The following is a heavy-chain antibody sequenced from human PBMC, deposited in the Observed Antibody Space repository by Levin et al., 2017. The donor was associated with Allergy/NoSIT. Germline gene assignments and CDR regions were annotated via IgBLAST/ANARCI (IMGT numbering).Heavy chain of an antibody. V-gene: IGHV3-9*01. J-gene: IGHJ3*02. CDR2: IDWKSENI. D-gene: IGHD1-26*01. CDR1: GFTFDYSG. Sequence: SLKISCEASGFTFDYSGMHWVRQAPGKGLEWVSGIDWKSENIGYADSVKGRFTISRDNAKNSLYLQMNSLRAEDTALYYCAKGRLSYWSAFQSWGQGTMVTVSS. CDR3: AKGRLSYWSAFQS.